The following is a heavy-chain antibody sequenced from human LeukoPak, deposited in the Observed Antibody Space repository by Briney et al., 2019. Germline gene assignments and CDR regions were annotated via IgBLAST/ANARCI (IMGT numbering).Heavy chain of an antibody. CDR3: AREHTQTFRGYYMDV. D-gene: IGHD3-16*01. J-gene: IGHJ6*03. Sequence: SETLSLTCAVSGGSISSSNWWSWVRQPPGKGLEWIGEIYHSGSTNYNPSLKSRVTISVDTSKNQFSLKLSSVTAADTAVYYCAREHTQTFRGYYMDVWGKGTTVTISS. V-gene: IGHV4-4*02. CDR2: IYHSGST. CDR1: GGSISSSNW.